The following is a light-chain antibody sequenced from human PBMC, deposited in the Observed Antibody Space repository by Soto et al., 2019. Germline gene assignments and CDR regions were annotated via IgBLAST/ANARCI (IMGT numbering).Light chain of an antibody. J-gene: IGKJ5*01. CDR1: QSVGSY. Sequence: EIVLTQSPATLSLSPGERATLSCRASQSVGSYLAWYQQKPGQAPRLLMYDASNRATGIPARFSGSGSGTDFTLPISNLEPEDFAVYYCQQRSNWPQITFGQGTRLEIK. V-gene: IGKV3-11*01. CDR2: DAS. CDR3: QQRSNWPQIT.